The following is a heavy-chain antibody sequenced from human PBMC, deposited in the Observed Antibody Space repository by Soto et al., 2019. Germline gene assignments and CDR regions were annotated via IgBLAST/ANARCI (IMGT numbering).Heavy chain of an antibody. Sequence: ASVKVSCKASGYTFTSYAMHWVRQAPGQRLEWMGWINAGNGNTKYSQKFQGRVTITRDTSASTAYMELRSLRSDDTAVYYCARDDIVVVVAATHASQFDYWGQGTLVTVSS. CDR2: INAGNGNT. CDR3: ARDDIVVVVAATHASQFDY. V-gene: IGHV1-3*01. J-gene: IGHJ4*02. CDR1: GYTFTSYA. D-gene: IGHD2-15*01.